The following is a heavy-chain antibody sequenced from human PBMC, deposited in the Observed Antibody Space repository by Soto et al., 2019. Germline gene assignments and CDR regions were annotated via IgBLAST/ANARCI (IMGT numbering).Heavy chain of an antibody. J-gene: IGHJ4*02. D-gene: IGHD3-10*01. V-gene: IGHV1-18*01. Sequence: ASVKVSCKPSGYSFTTYNINWVRQAPGQGLEWMGWISSSKGNTNYAQKFQGRVTMTTDTSTSTVYMELRSLRSDDTAMYYGGTEAPTYYGFEDWGQGTLVTVAS. CDR3: GTEAPTYYGFED. CDR1: GYSFTTYN. CDR2: ISSSKGNT.